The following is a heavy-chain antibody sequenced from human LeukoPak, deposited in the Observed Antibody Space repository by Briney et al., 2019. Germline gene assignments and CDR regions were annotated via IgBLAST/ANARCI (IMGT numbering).Heavy chain of an antibody. CDR2: INPNTGDT. CDR1: GYTFTGYY. V-gene: IGHV1-2*02. J-gene: IGHJ4*02. D-gene: IGHD3-10*01. Sequence: ASVKVSCKSSGYTFTGYYMRWVRQAPGQGLEWLGLINPNTGDTRYAQKFQGRVTMTRDTSISTAYMELSSLRSDDTAIDYCASLGDYYGSGSYAPFDHWGQGTLVTVSS. CDR3: ASLGDYYGSGSYAPFDH.